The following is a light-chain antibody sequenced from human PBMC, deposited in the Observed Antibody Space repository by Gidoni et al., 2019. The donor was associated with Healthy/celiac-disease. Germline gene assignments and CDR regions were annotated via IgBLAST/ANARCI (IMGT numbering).Light chain of an antibody. J-gene: IGLJ1*01. CDR1: ALQKKY. CDR2: EDS. V-gene: IGLV3-10*01. Sequence: SYERTRPPPGPGSPAQTARITCSGDALQKKYAYWYQQNSGQAPVLVIYEDSKRPSGIPARFSGSSSGTMATLTISGAQVEDEADYYCYSTDSSGNHRGVFGTGTKVTVL. CDR3: YSTDSSGNHRGV.